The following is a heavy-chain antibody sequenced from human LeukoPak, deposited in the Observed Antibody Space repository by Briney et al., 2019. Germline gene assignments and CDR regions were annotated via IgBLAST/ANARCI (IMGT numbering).Heavy chain of an antibody. D-gene: IGHD5-24*01. CDR2: IYYSGST. V-gene: IGHV4-59*08. CDR3: ASSLRDGYNQHFDY. J-gene: IGHJ4*02. CDR1: GCSISSYY. Sequence: PSETLSLTCTVSGCSISSYYWSWIRQPPGKGLEWIGYIYYSGSTNYNPSLKSRVTITVDTSKNQFSLKLSSVTAADTAVYYCASSLRDGYNQHFDYWGQGTLVTVSS.